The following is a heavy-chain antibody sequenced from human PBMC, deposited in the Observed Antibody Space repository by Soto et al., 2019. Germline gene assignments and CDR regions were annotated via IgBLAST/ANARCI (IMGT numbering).Heavy chain of an antibody. CDR1: GGSISSSNW. V-gene: IGHV4-4*02. CDR3: ARGRSYYDSSGYYYYYYGMDV. CDR2: IYHSGST. J-gene: IGHJ6*02. D-gene: IGHD3-22*01. Sequence: SETLSLTCAASGGSISSSNWWSWVLQPPGKGLEWIGEIYHSGSTNYNPSLKSRVTISVDKSKNQFSLKLSSVTAADTAVYYCARGRSYYDSSGYYYYYYGMDVWGQGTTVTVSS.